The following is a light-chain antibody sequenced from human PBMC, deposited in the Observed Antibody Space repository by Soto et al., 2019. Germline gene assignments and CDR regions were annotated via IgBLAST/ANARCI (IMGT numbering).Light chain of an antibody. V-gene: IGKV3-15*01. CDR1: QSVSSN. CDR3: QQYNNWTRT. CDR2: DAS. Sequence: EIVMTQSPATLSVSPGERVTLSCRASQSVSSNLAWYQQKPGQTPRLLIYDASTGATGIPARFSGSGSGTEFTLTISSLQSEDFAVYYCQQYNNWTRTFGQGTKVDIK. J-gene: IGKJ1*01.